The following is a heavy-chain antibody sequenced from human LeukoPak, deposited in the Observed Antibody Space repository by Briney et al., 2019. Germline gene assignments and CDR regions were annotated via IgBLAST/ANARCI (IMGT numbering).Heavy chain of an antibody. CDR1: GFIFSNYS. CDR3: ARVRDTSMVYDALDI. J-gene: IGHJ3*02. CDR2: IRSSTRYI. Sequence: GGSLRLSCAASGFIFSNYSLNWARQAPGKGLEWVSSIRSSTRYIFYAGSVKGRFTVSRDNAKNSLFLQMNSLRAEDTAVYYCARVRDTSMVYDALDIWGQGTMVTVSS. V-gene: IGHV3-21*01. D-gene: IGHD5-18*01.